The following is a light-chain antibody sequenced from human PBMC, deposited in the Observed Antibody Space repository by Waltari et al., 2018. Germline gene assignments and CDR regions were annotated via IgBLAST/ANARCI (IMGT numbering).Light chain of an antibody. CDR3: QHRRT. CDR2: EAS. J-gene: IGKJ1*01. CDR1: QSISSW. Sequence: DIQMTQSPSTLSASVGARVTNTCRASQSISSWLAWYQQKPGKAPKLLMYEASSLQSGVPSRFRGSGSGTEFTLTISSLQPDDFATYYCQHRRTFGQGTKLEIK. V-gene: IGKV1-5*03.